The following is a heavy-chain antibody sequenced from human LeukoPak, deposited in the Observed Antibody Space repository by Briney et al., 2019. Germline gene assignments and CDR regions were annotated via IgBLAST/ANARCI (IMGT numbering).Heavy chain of an antibody. D-gene: IGHD3-10*01. CDR1: GYSISSGYY. Sequence: SGTLSLTCAVSGYSISSGYYWGWIRQPPGKGLEWIKSIYHSGSTYYNPSLKSRVTISVDTSKNQFSLKLSSVTAADTGVYYCARAPYGELLFGWFDPWGQGTLVTVSS. J-gene: IGHJ5*02. CDR2: IYHSGST. V-gene: IGHV4-38-2*01. CDR3: ARAPYGELLFGWFDP.